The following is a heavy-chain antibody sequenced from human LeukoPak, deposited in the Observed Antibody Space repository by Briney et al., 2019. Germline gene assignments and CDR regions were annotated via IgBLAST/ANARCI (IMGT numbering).Heavy chain of an antibody. CDR2: INPNSGDT. J-gene: IGHJ4*02. Sequence: ASVKVSCKASGYTLTGYYIHWVRHAPGQGLEWMGRINPNSGDTNYAQKFQGRVTMTRDTSISTVYMSLSGLTSDDTAVYYCARAVDGDHFDYWGQGTVVTVSS. CDR3: ARAVDGDHFDY. CDR1: GYTLTGYY. V-gene: IGHV1-2*06.